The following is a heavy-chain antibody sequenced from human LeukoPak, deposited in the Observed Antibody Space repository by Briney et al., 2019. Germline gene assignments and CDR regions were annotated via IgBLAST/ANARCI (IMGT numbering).Heavy chain of an antibody. CDR3: ARPSRSYRSCEYTQH. D-gene: IGHD6-6*01. J-gene: IGHJ1*01. Sequence: GGSLRLSCAASGFTYSSYEMNWLRQVPGKGLEWISYISSSGSTIYYADSVKGRFTISRDNAKNSLYLQMNSLRAEDTAVYYCARPSRSYRSCEYTQHWGQGTLVIVSS. V-gene: IGHV3-48*03. CDR2: ISSSGSTI. CDR1: GFTYSSYE.